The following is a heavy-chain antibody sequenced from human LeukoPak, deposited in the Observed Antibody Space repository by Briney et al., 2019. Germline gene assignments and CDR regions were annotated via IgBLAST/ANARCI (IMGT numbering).Heavy chain of an antibody. V-gene: IGHV4-4*07. D-gene: IGHD2-15*01. CDR2: IYTSGST. CDR3: ARDCSGGSCYLSDAFDI. Sequence: PSETLSLTCTVSGGSISSYYWSWIRQPAGKGLEWIGCIYTSGSTSYNPSLKSRVTISVDKSKNQFSLKLSSVTAADTAVYYCARDCSGGSCYLSDAFDIWGQGTMVTVSS. J-gene: IGHJ3*02. CDR1: GGSISSYY.